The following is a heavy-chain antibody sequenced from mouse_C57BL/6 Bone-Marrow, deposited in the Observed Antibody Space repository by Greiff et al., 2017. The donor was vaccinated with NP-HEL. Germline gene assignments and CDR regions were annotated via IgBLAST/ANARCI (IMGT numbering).Heavy chain of an antibody. CDR3: ARSIYYDYADDPFYAMDY. CDR2: IRNKANGYTT. CDR1: GFTFTDYY. J-gene: IGHJ4*01. V-gene: IGHV7-3*01. Sequence: EVQRVESGGGLVQPGGSLSLSCAASGFTFTDYYMSWVRPPPGKALEWLGFIRNKANGYTTEYSASVKGRFTISRDNSHSILYLQMNALRAEDSATYYCARSIYYDYADDPFYAMDYWGQGTSVTVSS. D-gene: IGHD2-4*01.